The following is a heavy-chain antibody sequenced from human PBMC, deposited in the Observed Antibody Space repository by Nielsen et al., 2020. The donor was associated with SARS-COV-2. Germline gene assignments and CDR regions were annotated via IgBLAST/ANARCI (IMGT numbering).Heavy chain of an antibody. Sequence: SETLSLTCTVSGDSVSSGSYYWTWIRQSPGKGLEWVGNIFYSGKTNYSPSLKSRVTISTDTSKNQFSLKVTSVTAADTAVYYCASVVRYCSGGSCYRRAFDIWGQGTMVTVSS. J-gene: IGHJ3*02. D-gene: IGHD2-15*01. CDR1: GDSVSSGSYY. V-gene: IGHV4-61*01. CDR2: IFYSGKT. CDR3: ASVVRYCSGGSCYRRAFDI.